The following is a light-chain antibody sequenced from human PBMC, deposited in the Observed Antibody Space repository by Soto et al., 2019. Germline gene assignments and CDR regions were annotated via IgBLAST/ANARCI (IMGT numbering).Light chain of an antibody. J-gene: IGKJ5*01. Sequence: DIQMTQSPSSLSASVLDIVIITCQASQDIGNYLNWYQQIPGKAPKLLIFDASNLESGVPSRFSGSGSGTDFTFTISSLQPEDIATYYCQQYETLPITFGQGTRLEIK. V-gene: IGKV1-33*01. CDR2: DAS. CDR1: QDIGNY. CDR3: QQYETLPIT.